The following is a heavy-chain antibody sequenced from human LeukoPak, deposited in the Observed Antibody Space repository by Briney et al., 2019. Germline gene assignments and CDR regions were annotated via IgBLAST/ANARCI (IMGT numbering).Heavy chain of an antibody. CDR1: GYSISSGYY. CDR3: TKGRGI. V-gene: IGHV4-38-2*02. J-gene: IGHJ4*02. D-gene: IGHD3-10*01. CDR2: ICHSGRT. Sequence: PSETLSLTCTVSGYSISSGYYWGWIRQPPGKGLEWIGSICHSGRTFYNPSLKSRVTISVDTSKNQFSLKLTSVTAADTAVYYCTKGRGIWGQGTLVTVSS.